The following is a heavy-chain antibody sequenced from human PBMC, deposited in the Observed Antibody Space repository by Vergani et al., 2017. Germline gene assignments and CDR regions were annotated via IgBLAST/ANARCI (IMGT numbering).Heavy chain of an antibody. CDR2: IIPIFGTA. J-gene: IGHJ3*02. D-gene: IGHD3-10*01. V-gene: IGHV1-69*01. CDR1: GGTFSSYA. CDR3: AREEIMYYYGSGSYYFAFDI. Sequence: QVQLVQSGAEVKKPGSSVKVSCKASGGTFSSYAISWVRQAPGQGLEWMGGIIPIFGTANYAQKFQGRVTITADESTSTAYMELSSLRSEDTAVYYCAREEIMYYYGSGSYYFAFDIWGQGTMVTVSS.